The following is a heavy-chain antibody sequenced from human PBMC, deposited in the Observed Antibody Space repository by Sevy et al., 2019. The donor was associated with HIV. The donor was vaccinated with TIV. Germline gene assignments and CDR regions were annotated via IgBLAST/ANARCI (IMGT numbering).Heavy chain of an antibody. CDR3: ANQPLTLISPPDS. V-gene: IGHV4-39*01. CDR2: VYYSGST. D-gene: IGHD2-2*01. Sequence: SETLSLTCTVSGDSISNSRYYWGWIRQPPGKGLEWIGSVYYSGSTYYNPSLKSRVTLSIDTSKNQFLLKVNSVTATGTAVYYCANQPLTLISPPDSWGQGTLVTVSS. CDR1: GDSISNSRYY. J-gene: IGHJ4*02.